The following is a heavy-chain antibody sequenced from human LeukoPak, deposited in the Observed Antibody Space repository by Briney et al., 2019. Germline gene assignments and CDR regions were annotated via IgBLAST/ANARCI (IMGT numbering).Heavy chain of an antibody. CDR2: INGSGGST. Sequence: GGSLRLSCAASGFTFSSYAMSWVRQAPGKGLEWVSAINGSGGSTYYADSVKGRFTISRDNSKNTLYLQMNSLRAEDTAVYYCAKRKYSSSSPFDYWGRGTLVTVSS. D-gene: IGHD6-6*01. V-gene: IGHV3-23*01. CDR1: GFTFSSYA. CDR3: AKRKYSSSSPFDY. J-gene: IGHJ4*02.